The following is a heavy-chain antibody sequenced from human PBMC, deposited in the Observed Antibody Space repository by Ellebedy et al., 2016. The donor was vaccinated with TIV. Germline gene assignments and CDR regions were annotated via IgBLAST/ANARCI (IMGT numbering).Heavy chain of an antibody. J-gene: IGHJ6*02. D-gene: IGHD2-8*01. CDR2: MSYNGGQK. CDR3: ARLMEVATVVFYYGMDV. CDR1: GFTFSDYA. V-gene: IGHV3-30-3*01. Sequence: GESLKISXAASGFTFSDYAMHWVRQAPGKGLEWVAVMSYNGGQKYHADSVQGRFTISRDNSRNTLYLQMNSLKGEDTAVYYCARLMEVATVVFYYGMDVWGQGTTVTVSS.